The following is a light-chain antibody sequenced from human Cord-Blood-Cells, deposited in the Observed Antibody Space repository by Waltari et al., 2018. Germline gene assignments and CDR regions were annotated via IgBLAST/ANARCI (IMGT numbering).Light chain of an antibody. V-gene: IGKV1-5*01. CDR3: QQYNSYST. J-gene: IGKJ1*01. CDR1: QSISSW. CDR2: EAS. Sequence: DIQMTQSPSTLSASVGDRVTTTCRASQSISSWLAWYQQKPGKAPKLLIYEASRLESGVPTRFSGSGSGDEFPLTISRLQADDFATYYCQQYNSYSTFGQGTKVEIK.